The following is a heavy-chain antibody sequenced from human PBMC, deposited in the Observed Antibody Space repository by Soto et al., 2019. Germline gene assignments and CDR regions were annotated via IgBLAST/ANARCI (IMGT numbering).Heavy chain of an antibody. CDR1: GFTFSNYW. Sequence: QAGGSLRLSCAASGFTFSNYWMHWVRQAPGKGLVWVSRINSDGSSTSYADSVKGRFTISRDNAKNTLHLQMNSLRDEDTAVYYCAREPRYYYDSSGYLNCFVPRGQGTLVSVSS. CDR2: INSDGSST. J-gene: IGHJ5*02. V-gene: IGHV3-74*01. CDR3: AREPRYYYDSSGYLNCFVP. D-gene: IGHD3-22*01.